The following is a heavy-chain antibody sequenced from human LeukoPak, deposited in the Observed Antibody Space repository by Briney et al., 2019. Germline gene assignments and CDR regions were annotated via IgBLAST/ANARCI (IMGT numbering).Heavy chain of an antibody. CDR2: ISAYNSNT. J-gene: IGHJ5*02. CDR3: ARDLWFGELSWFDP. CDR1: GYTFTSYA. Sequence: ASVTVSCKPSGYTFTSYAMNWVRQAPGQGLEWVGWISAYNSNTNYAQKPQGRVTMTTDTSTSTAYMELRSLRSDDTAVYYCARDLWFGELSWFDPWGQGTLVTVSS. D-gene: IGHD3-10*01. V-gene: IGHV1-18*01.